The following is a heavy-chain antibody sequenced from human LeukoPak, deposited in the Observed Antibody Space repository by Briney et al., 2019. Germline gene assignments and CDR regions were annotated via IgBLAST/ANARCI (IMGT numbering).Heavy chain of an antibody. CDR1: GGSINSYY. CDR3: ARVGYYYDSSGYYLDAFDI. D-gene: IGHD3-22*01. J-gene: IGHJ3*02. Sequence: PSETLSLTCTVSGGSINSYYWSWIRQPPGKGLQWIGCIHYSGSTNYNPSLKSRVTISVDTSKNQFSLKLSSVTAADTAVYYCARVGYYYDSSGYYLDAFDIWGQGTMVTVSS. V-gene: IGHV4-59*12. CDR2: IHYSGST.